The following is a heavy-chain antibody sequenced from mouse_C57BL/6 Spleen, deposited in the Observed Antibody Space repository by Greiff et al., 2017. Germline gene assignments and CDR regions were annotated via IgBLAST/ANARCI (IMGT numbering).Heavy chain of an antibody. D-gene: IGHD1-1*01. CDR3: ATPTGSFDY. J-gene: IGHJ2*01. V-gene: IGHV1-42*01. Sequence: LVESGPELVKPGASVKISCKASGYSFTGYYMNWVKQSPEKSLEWIGEINPSTGGTTYNQKFKAKATLTVDKSSSTAYMQLKSLTSEDSAVYYCATPTGSFDYWGQGTTLTVSS. CDR2: INPSTGGT. CDR1: GYSFTGYY.